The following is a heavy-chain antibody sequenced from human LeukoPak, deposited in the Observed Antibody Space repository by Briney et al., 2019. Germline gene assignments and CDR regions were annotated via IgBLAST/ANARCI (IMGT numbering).Heavy chain of an antibody. D-gene: IGHD6-13*01. CDR1: GYTFTGYY. J-gene: IGHJ6*03. CDR3: ARGAAAAGYYYYYMDV. V-gene: IGHV1-2*02. CDR2: INPNSGGT. Sequence: ASVTVSCKASGYTFTGYYMHWVRQAPGQGLEWMGWINPNSGGTNYAQKFQGRVTMTRDTSISTAYMELGRLRSDDTAVYYCARGAAAAGYYYYYMDVWGKGTTVTVSS.